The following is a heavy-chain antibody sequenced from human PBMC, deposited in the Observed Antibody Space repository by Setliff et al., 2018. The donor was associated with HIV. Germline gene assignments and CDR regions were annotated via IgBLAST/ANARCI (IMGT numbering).Heavy chain of an antibody. CDR1: GGSFNNYH. Sequence: SETLSLTCTVSGGSFNNYHRSWIRQPAGKGLEWIGRIYDSGATNYKPSLKSRVTMSIDKSNNQFSLYLTSVTAADTAIYYCARDRHYYGSGSYGPWGQGILVTVS. CDR3: ARDRHYYGSGSYGP. V-gene: IGHV4-4*07. CDR2: IYDSGAT. D-gene: IGHD3-10*01. J-gene: IGHJ5*02.